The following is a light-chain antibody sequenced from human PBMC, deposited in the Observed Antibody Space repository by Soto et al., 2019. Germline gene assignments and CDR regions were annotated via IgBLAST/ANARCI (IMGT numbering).Light chain of an antibody. CDR1: SGHSSYA. V-gene: IGLV4-69*01. J-gene: IGLJ2*01. CDR3: QTWDTGSVI. CDR2: PNSDGSH. Sequence: QPVLTQSPSASASLGASVKFTCTLSSGHSSYAIAWHQQQPEKGPRYLMKPNSDGSHNKGDGIPDRFSGSSSGAERYLTISSLQSEDEADYYCQTWDTGSVIFGGGTKLTVL.